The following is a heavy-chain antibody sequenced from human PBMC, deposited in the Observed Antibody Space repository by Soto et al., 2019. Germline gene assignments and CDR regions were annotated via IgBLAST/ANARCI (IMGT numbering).Heavy chain of an antibody. CDR1: GYTFTSYY. CDR2: INPSGGST. D-gene: IGHD3-10*01. CDR3: ARDWSMGSGSYPYYYGMDV. V-gene: IGHV1-46*01. Sequence: ASVKVSCKASGYTFTSYYMHWVRQAPGQGLEWMGIINPSGGSTSYAQKFQGRVTMTRDTSTSTVYMELSSLRSEDTAVYYCARDWSMGSGSYPYYYGMDVWGQGTTVTVSS. J-gene: IGHJ6*02.